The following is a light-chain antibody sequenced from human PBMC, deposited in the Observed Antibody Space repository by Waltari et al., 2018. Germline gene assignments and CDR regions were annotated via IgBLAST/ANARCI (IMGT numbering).Light chain of an antibody. J-gene: IGKJ1*01. Sequence: QGVEDSNGNTHLSWDQHRTGQSPMRLIYKVSTRDSGVPDRFSGSGSGANFTLKISGVEAEDVASHYCMQAKYWSWTFGQGTEVELK. CDR1: QGVEDSNGNTH. CDR3: MQAKYWSWT. V-gene: IGKV2-30*01. CDR2: KVS.